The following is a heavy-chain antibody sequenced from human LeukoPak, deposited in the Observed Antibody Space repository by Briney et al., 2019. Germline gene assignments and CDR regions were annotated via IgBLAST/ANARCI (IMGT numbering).Heavy chain of an antibody. Sequence: GGSLRLSCAASGFTLSTYDMHWVRQGPGEGLEWVAAVGTSGHTFYPDSLKGQFTISRENARNSVYLQMNSLRAGDTAVYYCVRSFYGDHPYWGQGTLVTVSS. D-gene: IGHD4-17*01. CDR3: VRSFYGDHPY. J-gene: IGHJ4*02. CDR1: GFTLSTYD. CDR2: VGTSGHT. V-gene: IGHV3-13*01.